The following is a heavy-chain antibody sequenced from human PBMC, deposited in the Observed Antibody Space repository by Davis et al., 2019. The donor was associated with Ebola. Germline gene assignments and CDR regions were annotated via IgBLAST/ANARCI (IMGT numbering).Heavy chain of an antibody. D-gene: IGHD2-2*01. CDR2: MNPNSANT. CDR1: GYTFTNYD. J-gene: IGHJ6*04. Sequence: AASVQVSCKASGYTFTNYDINWVRQATGQGLEWMGWMNPNSANTDYAQKFQGRVTMTRNTSINTAYMELSSLRSEDTAVYYCVRRDCSSSNCRRYNGMDVWGKGTTVTVSS. V-gene: IGHV1-8*01. CDR3: VRRDCSSSNCRRYNGMDV.